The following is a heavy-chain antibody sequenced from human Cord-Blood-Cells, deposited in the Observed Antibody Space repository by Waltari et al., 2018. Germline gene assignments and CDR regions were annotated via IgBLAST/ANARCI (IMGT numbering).Heavy chain of an antibody. CDR2: INHSGRT. CDR3: ARGNSSSYYYYYMDV. J-gene: IGHJ6*03. Sequence: QVQLQQWGAGLLKPSETLSLTCAVYGGSFSGYYWSWIRQPPGKGLEWIGEINHSGRTNYNPSRKSRVTISVDTSKNQFSLKLSSVTAADTAVYYCARGNSSSYYYYYMDVWGKGTTVTVSS. D-gene: IGHD6-13*01. V-gene: IGHV4-34*01. CDR1: GGSFSGYY.